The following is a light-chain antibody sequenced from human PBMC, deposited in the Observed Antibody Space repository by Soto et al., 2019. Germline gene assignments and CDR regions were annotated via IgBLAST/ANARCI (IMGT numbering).Light chain of an antibody. CDR2: SAT. CDR3: LQDHDYPRT. CDR1: QDISKD. Sequence: AIQMTQSPPSLSASVGDRVIITCRASQDISKDLGWYQQKPGKAPKFLIYSATSTQSGVPSTFGGSGFGTDFTLTISSLQPEDFATYYCLQDHDYPRTFGQGTKVEF. V-gene: IGKV1-6*01. J-gene: IGKJ1*01.